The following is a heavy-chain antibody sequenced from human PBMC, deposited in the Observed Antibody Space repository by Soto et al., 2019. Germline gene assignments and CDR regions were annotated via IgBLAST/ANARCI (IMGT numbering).Heavy chain of an antibody. V-gene: IGHV1-46*01. D-gene: IGHD5-12*01. CDR3: ARAIEMATMAYYCDY. Sequence: ASVKVSCKASGYTFTSYYMHWVRQAPGQGLEWMGIINPSGGSTSYAQKFQGRVTMTRDTSTSTVYMELSSLRSEDTAVYYCARAIEMATMAYYCDYWGKGTLVTVSS. CDR2: INPSGGST. J-gene: IGHJ4*02. CDR1: GYTFTSYY.